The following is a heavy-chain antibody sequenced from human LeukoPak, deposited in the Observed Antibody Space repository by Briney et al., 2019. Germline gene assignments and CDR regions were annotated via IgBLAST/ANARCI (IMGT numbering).Heavy chain of an antibody. J-gene: IGHJ4*02. CDR2: TNPNSGDT. CDR3: ARVIGLDYGGNEIDY. D-gene: IGHD4-23*01. Sequence: ASVKVSCKASGYTFTDFYLNWVRQAPGQGLEWMGWTNPNSGDTSYAQKFQGRVTMTRDTSISTAYMELSRLRSDDTAVYYCARVIGLDYGGNEIDYWGQGTLVTVSS. CDR1: GYTFTDFY. V-gene: IGHV1-2*02.